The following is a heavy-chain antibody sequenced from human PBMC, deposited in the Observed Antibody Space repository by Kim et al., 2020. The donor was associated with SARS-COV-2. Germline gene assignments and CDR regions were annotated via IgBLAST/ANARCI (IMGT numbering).Heavy chain of an antibody. J-gene: IGHJ4*02. D-gene: IGHD6-25*01. V-gene: IGHV3-7*01. CDR3: AKGGFYPEN. CDR1: GFSFSGSW. Sequence: GGSLRLSCAGSGFSFSGSWMSWVRQAPGKGLEWVAKIKTDGSERFYLDSVKGRFTISRDNGKNSLYLQMSSLRGEDTALYYCAKGGFYPENWGQGTLVTVSS. CDR2: IKTDGSER.